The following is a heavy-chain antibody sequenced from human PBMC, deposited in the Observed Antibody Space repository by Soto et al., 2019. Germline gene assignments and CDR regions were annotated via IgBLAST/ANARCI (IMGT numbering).Heavy chain of an antibody. V-gene: IGHV3-53*01. D-gene: IGHD2-2*02. CDR3: ARSTLGYCSSTSCYTASTTGTYFDY. CDR1: GFTVSSNY. CDR2: IYSGGSK. Sequence: PGGSLRLSCAASGFTVSSNYMSWVRQAPGKGLEWVSVIYSGGSKYYADSVKGRFTISRDNSKNTLYLQMNSLRAEDTAVYYCARSTLGYCSSTSCYTASTTGTYFDYWGQGTLVTVSS. J-gene: IGHJ4*02.